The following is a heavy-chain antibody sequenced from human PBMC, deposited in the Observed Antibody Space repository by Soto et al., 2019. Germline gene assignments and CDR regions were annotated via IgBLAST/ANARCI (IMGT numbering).Heavy chain of an antibody. CDR1: GDSISTNNYF. CDR2: IHFGGNT. J-gene: IGHJ4*02. CDR3: ARGEVVALGY. D-gene: IGHD2-15*01. V-gene: IGHV4-39*02. Sequence: SETLSLTCTVSGDSISTNNYFWGWIRQPPGKGLEWVATIHFGGNTYYSPSLKSRVNISVDTSKNRFSLNLNSVTAADTAVYYCARGEVVALGYWGQGTLVTVSS.